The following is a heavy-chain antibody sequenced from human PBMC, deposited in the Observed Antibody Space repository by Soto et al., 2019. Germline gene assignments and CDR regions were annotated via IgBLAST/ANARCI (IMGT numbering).Heavy chain of an antibody. CDR1: GGSVSSGSYY. J-gene: IGHJ6*03. V-gene: IGHV4-61*01. CDR2: IYYSGST. Sequence: SETLSLTCTVSGGSVSSGSYYWSWIRQPPGKGLEWIGYIYYSGSTNYNPSLKSRVTISVDTSKNQFSLKLSSVTAADTAVYYCARDVVVAEHYYYYYMDVWCKGTTVTVSS. D-gene: IGHD2-15*01. CDR3: ARDVVVAEHYYYYYMDV.